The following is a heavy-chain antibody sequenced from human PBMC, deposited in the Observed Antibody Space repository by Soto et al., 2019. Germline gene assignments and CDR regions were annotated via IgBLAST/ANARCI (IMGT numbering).Heavy chain of an antibody. V-gene: IGHV1-18*04. CDR3: ARERAVADSFDWSATVYYYYGMDV. CDR1: GYTFTSYG. J-gene: IGHJ6*02. D-gene: IGHD3-9*01. CDR2: ISAYNGNT. Sequence: ASVKVSCKASGYTFTSYGISWVRQAPGQGLEWMGWISAYNGNTNYAQKLQGRVTMTTDTSTSTAYMELRSLRSDDTAVYYCARERAVADSFDWSATVYYYYGMDVWGQGTTVTVSS.